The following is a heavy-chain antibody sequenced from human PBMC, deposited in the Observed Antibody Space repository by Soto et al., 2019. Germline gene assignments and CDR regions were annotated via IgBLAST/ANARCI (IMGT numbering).Heavy chain of an antibody. Sequence: ASVKVSCKASGYTFTGHYIHWVRQAPEQGPEWMGEIGPESGATRYAQKFQGRVTMTRDMSITTVYMELNNLSTDDTAVYYCGRGRSGQIVVFYCGQGTTVTVSS. J-gene: IGHJ4*02. CDR3: GRGRSGQIVVFY. D-gene: IGHD1-26*01. V-gene: IGHV1-2*02. CDR2: IGPESGAT. CDR1: GYTFTGHY.